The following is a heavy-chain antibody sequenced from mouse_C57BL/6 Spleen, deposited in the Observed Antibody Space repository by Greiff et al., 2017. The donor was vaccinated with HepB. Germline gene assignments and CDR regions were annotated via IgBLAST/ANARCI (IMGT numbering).Heavy chain of an antibody. D-gene: IGHD3-2*02. V-gene: IGHV3-6*01. Sequence: EVQLVESGPGLVKPSQSLSLTCSVTGYSITSGYYWNWIRQFPGNKLEWMGYISYDGSNNYNPSLKNRISITRDTSKNQFFLKLNSVTTEDTATYYCARDRDSGFDDWGQGTTLTVSS. CDR2: ISYDGSN. CDR3: ARDRDSGFDD. CDR1: GYSITSGYY. J-gene: IGHJ2*01.